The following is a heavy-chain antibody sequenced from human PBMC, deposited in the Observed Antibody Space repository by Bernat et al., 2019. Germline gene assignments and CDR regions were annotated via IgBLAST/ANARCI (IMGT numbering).Heavy chain of an antibody. CDR1: GGSFSGYY. Sequence: QVQLQQWGAGLLKPSETLSLTCAVYGGSFSGYYWSWIRQPPGKGLEWIGEINHSGSTNYNPSLKSRVTISVDTSKNQFSLKLSSVTAADTAVYYCARGPRLLWFGDYPYFDYWGQGTLVTVSS. J-gene: IGHJ4*02. CDR3: ARGPRLLWFGDYPYFDY. D-gene: IGHD3-10*01. V-gene: IGHV4-34*01. CDR2: INHSGST.